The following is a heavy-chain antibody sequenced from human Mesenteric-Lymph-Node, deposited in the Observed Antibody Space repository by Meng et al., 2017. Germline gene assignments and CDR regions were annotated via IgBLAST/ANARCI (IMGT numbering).Heavy chain of an antibody. CDR2: INPNSGGT. V-gene: IGHV1-2*02. CDR1: GYTFTGYY. Sequence: ASVKVSCKASGYTFTGYYMHWVRQAPGQGLEWMGWINPNSGGTNYAQKFQGRVTMTRDTSISTAYMELSRLRSDDTAVYYCTRDEPVGATPNYYYYGMDVWGQGTTVTVSS. CDR3: TRDEPVGATPNYYYYGMDV. D-gene: IGHD1-26*01. J-gene: IGHJ6*02.